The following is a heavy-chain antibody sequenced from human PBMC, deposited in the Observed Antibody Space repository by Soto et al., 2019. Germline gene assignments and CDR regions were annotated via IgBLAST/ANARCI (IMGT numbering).Heavy chain of an antibody. D-gene: IGHD3-3*01. J-gene: IGHJ4*02. Sequence: SETLSLTCTVSGGSISSYYWSWIRQPPGKGLEWIGYTYYSGSTNYNPSLKSRVTISVDTSKNQFSLKATSLTAADTAVYYCARARKATYITGGFDSWGQGTLVTVSS. V-gene: IGHV4-59*01. CDR2: TYYSGST. CDR3: ARARKATYITGGFDS. CDR1: GGSISSYY.